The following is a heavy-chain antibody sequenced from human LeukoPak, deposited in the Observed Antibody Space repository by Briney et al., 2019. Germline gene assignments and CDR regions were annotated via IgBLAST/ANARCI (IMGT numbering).Heavy chain of an antibody. CDR1: GGSISSGSYY. CDR3: ASSVAGTWAENNWFDP. D-gene: IGHD6-19*01. Sequence: PSQTLSLTCTVSGGSISSGSYYWSWIRQPAGKGLEWIGRIYTSGSTNYNPSLKSRVTISVDTSKNQFSLKLSSVTAADTAVYYCASSVAGTWAENNWFDPWGQGTLVTVSS. V-gene: IGHV4-61*02. CDR2: IYTSGST. J-gene: IGHJ5*02.